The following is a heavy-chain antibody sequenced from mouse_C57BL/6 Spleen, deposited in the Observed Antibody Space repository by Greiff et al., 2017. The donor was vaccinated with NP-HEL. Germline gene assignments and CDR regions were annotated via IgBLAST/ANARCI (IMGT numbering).Heavy chain of an antibody. J-gene: IGHJ2*01. CDR1: GYTFTSYT. Sequence: VQLQESGAELARPGASVKMSCKASGYTFTSYTMHWVKQRPGQGLEWIGYINPSSGYTKYNQKFKDKATLTADKSSSTAYMQLSSLTSEDSAVYYCARNWAYFDYWGQGTTRTVSS. V-gene: IGHV1-4*01. CDR2: INPSSGYT. CDR3: ARNWAYFDY. D-gene: IGHD4-1*01.